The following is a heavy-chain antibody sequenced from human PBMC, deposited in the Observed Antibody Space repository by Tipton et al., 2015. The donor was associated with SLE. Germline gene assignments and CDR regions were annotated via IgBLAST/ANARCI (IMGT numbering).Heavy chain of an antibody. CDR2: IYSSGST. CDR3: ARDLSLDREALFDS. CDR1: GGSTTSYY. V-gene: IGHV4-4*07. J-gene: IGHJ4*02. Sequence: GLVKPSETLSLICTVSGGSTTSYYWSWIRQPAGKGLEWIGRIYSSGSTNYNPSLKSRVTMSVDTSKNQFSLNLSSVTAADTAVYYCARDLSLDREALFDSWGQGTLVTVSA. D-gene: IGHD1-26*01.